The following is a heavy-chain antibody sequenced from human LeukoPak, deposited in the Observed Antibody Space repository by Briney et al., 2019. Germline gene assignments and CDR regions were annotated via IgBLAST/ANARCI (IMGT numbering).Heavy chain of an antibody. J-gene: IGHJ6*03. CDR1: GYTFTSYD. V-gene: IGHV1-8*01. Sequence: ASVKVSCKASGYTFTSYDINWVRQAPGQGLEWMGWMNPNSGNTGYAQKFQGRVTMTRNTSISTAYMELSSLRSEDTAVYYCARGWDYGDNGYYYYYYMDVWGKGTTVTISS. D-gene: IGHD4-17*01. CDR2: MNPNSGNT. CDR3: ARGWDYGDNGYYYYYYMDV.